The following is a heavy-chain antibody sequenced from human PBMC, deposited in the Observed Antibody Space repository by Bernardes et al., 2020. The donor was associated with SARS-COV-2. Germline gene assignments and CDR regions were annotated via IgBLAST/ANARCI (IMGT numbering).Heavy chain of an antibody. CDR2: IYPGDSDT. CDR3: ARRPLYDFWSGYYPGDAFDI. V-gene: IGHV5-51*01. D-gene: IGHD3-3*01. Sequence: GESLTLSCKGSGYSFTSYWIGWVRQMPGTGLEWMGIIYPGDSDTRYSPSFQGQVTISADKSITTAYLQWSSLKASDTAMYYCARRPLYDFWSGYYPGDAFDIWGQGTRVTVSS. J-gene: IGHJ3*02. CDR1: GYSFTSYW.